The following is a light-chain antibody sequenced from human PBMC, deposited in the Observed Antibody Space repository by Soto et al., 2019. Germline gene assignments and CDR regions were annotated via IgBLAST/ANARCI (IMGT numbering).Light chain of an antibody. V-gene: IGKV1-12*01. CDR2: AAS. J-gene: IGKJ4*01. CDR3: QQADTSPRT. Sequence: DVQMTQSPSSVSASVGDRVTITWRARRGISSWLAWYQQKPGKAPNLQIYAASGLQSGAASWFSGSGSGTDFTPIISSLQPEDFAAYYCQQADTSPRTFGGGTKVEIK. CDR1: RGISSW.